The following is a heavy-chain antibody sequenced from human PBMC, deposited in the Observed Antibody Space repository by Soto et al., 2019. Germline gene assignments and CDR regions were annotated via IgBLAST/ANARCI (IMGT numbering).Heavy chain of an antibody. CDR3: AKDGFGVWFGKSPSCDY. CDR1: GFTFSSYA. Sequence: EVQLLESGGDLVQPGGSLRLSCTASGFTFSSYAMSWVRQAPGQGLEWVSTVSGSGGETQYADSVKGRFTTSRHNFKNTLFLQMSSLRAEDTAVYYCAKDGFGVWFGKSPSCDYWGQGSLVTVTS. J-gene: IGHJ4*02. D-gene: IGHD3-10*01. CDR2: VSGSGGET. V-gene: IGHV3-23*01.